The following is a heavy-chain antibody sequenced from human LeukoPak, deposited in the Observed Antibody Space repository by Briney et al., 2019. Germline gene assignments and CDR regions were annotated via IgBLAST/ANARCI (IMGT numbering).Heavy chain of an antibody. Sequence: PSETLSLTCTVYGGSFSGYYWSWIRQPPGKGLEWIGEINHSGSTNYNPSLKSRVTISVDTSKDQFSLKLSSVTAADTAVYYCARQRRVRGAKEVYYYYYYHMDVWGKGTTVTISS. CDR1: GGSFSGYY. J-gene: IGHJ6*03. D-gene: IGHD3-10*01. CDR2: INHSGST. CDR3: ARQRRVRGAKEVYYYYYYHMDV. V-gene: IGHV4-34*01.